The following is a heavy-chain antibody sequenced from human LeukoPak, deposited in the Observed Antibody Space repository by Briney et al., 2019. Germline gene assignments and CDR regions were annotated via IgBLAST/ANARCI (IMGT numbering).Heavy chain of an antibody. V-gene: IGHV3-30*18. CDR2: ISYDGSNK. J-gene: IGHJ4*02. D-gene: IGHD1-26*01. Sequence: GRSLRLSCAASGFTFSSYGMHWVRQAPGKGLEWVAVISYDGSNKYYADSVKGRFTVSRDNSKNTLYLQMNSLRAEDTAVYYCAKGSGWELRSPFDYWGQGTLVTVSS. CDR3: AKGSGWELRSPFDY. CDR1: GFTFSSYG.